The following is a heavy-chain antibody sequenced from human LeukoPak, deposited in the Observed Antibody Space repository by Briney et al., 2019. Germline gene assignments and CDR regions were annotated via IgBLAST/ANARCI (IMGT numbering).Heavy chain of an antibody. J-gene: IGHJ4*02. V-gene: IGHV1-18*04. D-gene: IGHD6-19*01. CDR2: ISAYNGNT. Sequence: ASVKVSYKASGYTFTSYGISWVRQAPGQGLEWMGWISAYNGNTNYAQKLQGRVTMTTDTSTSTAYMELRSLRSDDTAVYYCARPIAVAGTLYFDYWGQGTLVTVSS. CDR3: ARPIAVAGTLYFDY. CDR1: GYTFTSYG.